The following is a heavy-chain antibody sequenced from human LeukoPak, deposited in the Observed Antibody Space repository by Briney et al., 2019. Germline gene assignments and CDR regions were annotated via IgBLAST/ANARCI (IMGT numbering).Heavy chain of an antibody. CDR1: GGSFSGYY. Sequence: SETLSLTCAVYGGSFSGYYWSWIRQPPGKGLEWIGEINHSGSTNYNPSLKSRVTISGDTSKHHFSLELRSVTAADTAVYYCAISGNYFSRDAFGIWGQGTMVTVSS. CDR3: AISGNYFSRDAFGI. J-gene: IGHJ3*02. D-gene: IGHD1-26*01. CDR2: INHSGST. V-gene: IGHV4-34*01.